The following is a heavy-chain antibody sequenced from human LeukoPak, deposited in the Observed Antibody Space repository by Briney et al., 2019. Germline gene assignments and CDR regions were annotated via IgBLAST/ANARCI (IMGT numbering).Heavy chain of an antibody. CDR1: GFAFSRYS. Sequence: SGGSLRLSCGGSGFAFSRYSMHCVRQAPGKGLQWVAVISYDGSIKYYADSVKGRFTISRDNSKNTLYVQMDTLRAEDTAVYYCAGGEGARFDYWGQGTLVTVSS. CDR3: AGGEGARFDY. CDR2: ISYDGSIK. V-gene: IGHV3-30*01. D-gene: IGHD3-10*01. J-gene: IGHJ4*02.